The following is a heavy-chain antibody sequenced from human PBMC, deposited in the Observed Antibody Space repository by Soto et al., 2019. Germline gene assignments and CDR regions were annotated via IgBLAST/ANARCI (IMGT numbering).Heavy chain of an antibody. D-gene: IGHD6-13*01. CDR1: GFTFSSYG. V-gene: IGHV3-33*06. Sequence: SLRLSCAASGFTFSSYGMHWVRQAPGKGLEWVAVIWYDGSSKYYADSVKGRFTISRDNSKNTLYLQMNSLRAEDTAVYYCAKRRLAGTDAFDIWGQGTMVTLS. CDR2: IWYDGSSK. J-gene: IGHJ3*02. CDR3: AKRRLAGTDAFDI.